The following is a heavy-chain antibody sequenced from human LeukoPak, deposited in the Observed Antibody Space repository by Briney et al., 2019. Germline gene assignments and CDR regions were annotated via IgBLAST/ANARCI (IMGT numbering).Heavy chain of an antibody. V-gene: IGHV4-34*01. CDR3: ATVATAFDI. Sequence: PETLSLTCAVYGGSFSGYYWSWIRQPPGKGLEWIGEINHSGSTNYNPSLKSRVTISVDTSKNQFSLKLSSVTAADTAVYYCATVATAFDIWGQGTMVTVSS. CDR2: INHSGST. J-gene: IGHJ3*02. CDR1: GGSFSGYY.